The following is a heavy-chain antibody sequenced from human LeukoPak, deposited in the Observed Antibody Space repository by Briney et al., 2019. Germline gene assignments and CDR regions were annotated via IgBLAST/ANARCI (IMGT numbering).Heavy chain of an antibody. CDR1: GYRFTSYG. D-gene: IGHD5-18*01. Sequence: ASVKVSCKASGYRFTSYGINWVRQAPGQGLEWMGWISTDNGNTDYAQNLQGRVTMTTDTSTTTAYMELRSLRSDDTAVYYCARGYGYGYGPLDYWGQGTLVTVSS. V-gene: IGHV1-18*01. J-gene: IGHJ4*02. CDR2: ISTDNGNT. CDR3: ARGYGYGYGPLDY.